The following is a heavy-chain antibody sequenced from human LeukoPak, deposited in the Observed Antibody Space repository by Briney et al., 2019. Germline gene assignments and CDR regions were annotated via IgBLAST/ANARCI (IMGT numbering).Heavy chain of an antibody. J-gene: IGHJ4*02. CDR2: INAGNGNT. CDR1: GYTFTSYA. CDR3: ARDPSIAAAGQVLDY. D-gene: IGHD6-13*01. Sequence: GSSVKVSCKASGYTFTSYAMHWVRQAPGQRLEWMGWINAGNGNTKYSQKFQGRVTITRDTSATTAYMELSSLRSEDTAVYYCARDPSIAAAGQVLDYWGQGTLVTVSS. V-gene: IGHV1-3*01.